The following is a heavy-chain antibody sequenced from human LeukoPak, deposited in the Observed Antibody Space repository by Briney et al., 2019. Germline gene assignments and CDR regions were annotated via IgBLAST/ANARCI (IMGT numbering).Heavy chain of an antibody. Sequence: SETLSLTCAVYGGSFSGYYWSWIRQPPGKGLEWIGEINHSGSTNYNPSLKSRVTISVDTSKNQFSLKLSSVTPADTAVYYCAAAFQYYYDSSGPTRFDYWGQGTLVTVSS. CDR3: AAAFQYYYDSSGPTRFDY. J-gene: IGHJ4*02. D-gene: IGHD3-22*01. CDR2: INHSGST. V-gene: IGHV4-34*01. CDR1: GGSFSGYY.